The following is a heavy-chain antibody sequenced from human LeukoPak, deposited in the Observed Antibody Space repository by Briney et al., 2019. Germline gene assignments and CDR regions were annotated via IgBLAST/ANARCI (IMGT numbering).Heavy chain of an antibody. V-gene: IGHV1-69*04. CDR1: GGTFSSYA. D-gene: IGHD4-23*01. J-gene: IGHJ4*02. CDR3: ARDSMTTVVTPGDGY. Sequence: SVKVSCKASGGTFSSYAISWVRQAPGQGLEWMGRIIPILGIANYAQKFQGRVTITADKSTSTAYMELSSLRSEDTAVYYCARDSMTTVVTPGDGYWGQGTLVTVSS. CDR2: IIPILGIA.